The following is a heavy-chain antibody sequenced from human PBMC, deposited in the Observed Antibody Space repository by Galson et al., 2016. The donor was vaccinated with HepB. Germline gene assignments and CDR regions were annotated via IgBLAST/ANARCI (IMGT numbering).Heavy chain of an antibody. CDR3: ATGIVVAGKYYYYYMDV. J-gene: IGHJ6*03. Sequence: EPLSLTCFVSGGPIRSDYYWGWIRPPPGRGLEWIGSVLSSEGTYYNPSLKSRVTISVDTSKNQFSLRLNSVTAADTGVYYCATGIVVAGKYYYYYMDVWGKGTTVTVS. CDR1: GGPIRSDYY. CDR2: VLSSEGT. V-gene: IGHV4-39*01. D-gene: IGHD6-19*01.